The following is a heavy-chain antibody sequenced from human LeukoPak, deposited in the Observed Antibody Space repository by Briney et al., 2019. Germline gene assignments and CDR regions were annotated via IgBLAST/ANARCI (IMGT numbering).Heavy chain of an antibody. Sequence: GGSLRLSCAASGLTVSSNYMSWVRQAPGRGLEWVSVIYAGGRTYYAHSVKSRLTISRHNSNNTLYLQMNSLRPEDTAVYYWTRVIYQLVFDYWGQGTLVSVSS. CDR2: IYAGGRT. CDR1: GLTVSSNY. CDR3: TRVIYQLVFDY. D-gene: IGHD2-2*01. J-gene: IGHJ4*02. V-gene: IGHV3-53*04.